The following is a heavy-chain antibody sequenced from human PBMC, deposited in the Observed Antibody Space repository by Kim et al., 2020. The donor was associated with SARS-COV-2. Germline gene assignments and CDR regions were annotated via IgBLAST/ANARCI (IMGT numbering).Heavy chain of an antibody. J-gene: IGHJ4*02. Sequence: SIKRRVTISVDTSKNEFSLKRSSVTAADTAVYYCARGSLHCSSTSCTFDYWGQGTLVTVSS. D-gene: IGHD2-2*01. CDR3: ARGSLHCSSTSCTFDY. V-gene: IGHV4-34*01.